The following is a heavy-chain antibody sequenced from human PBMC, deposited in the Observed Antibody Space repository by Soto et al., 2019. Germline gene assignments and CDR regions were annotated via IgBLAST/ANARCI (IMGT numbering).Heavy chain of an antibody. CDR1: GYTFTRYA. V-gene: IGHV1-3*05. CDR3: ARERYCSGGSGYSVPSGA. J-gene: IGHJ5*02. Sequence: QVQLVQSGAEEKKPGASAKVSCKASGYTFTRYAMHSVRQAPGQRPEWIGWSNAGNGNTKYSQEVQGRVTITRDTPAGTADMKLSSLRSEDTAVYDSARERYCSGGSGYSVPSGAWGQGTLVTVSS. D-gene: IGHD2-15*01. CDR2: SNAGNGNT.